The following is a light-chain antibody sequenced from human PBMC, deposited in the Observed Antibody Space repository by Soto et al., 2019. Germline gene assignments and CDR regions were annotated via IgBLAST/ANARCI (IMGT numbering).Light chain of an antibody. CDR3: QQLNSYPVT. CDR2: YAS. J-gene: IGKJ5*01. V-gene: IGKV1-9*01. Sequence: IQLTQSPSSLSASVGDRVTITCRASQGISSDLAWYQQKPGKAPKLLIYYASTMQNGVPSRFSGSVSGTDFTLTISGLQPEDVATYYCQQLNSYPVTVGQVTQLESK. CDR1: QGISSD.